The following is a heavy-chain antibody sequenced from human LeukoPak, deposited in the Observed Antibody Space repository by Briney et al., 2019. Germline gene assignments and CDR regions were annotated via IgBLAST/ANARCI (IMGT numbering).Heavy chain of an antibody. J-gene: IGHJ6*03. V-gene: IGHV4-61*02. CDR3: ARVDVFGVVSSDYYYYYMDV. CDR2: IYTSGST. D-gene: IGHD3-3*01. CDR1: GGSISSGNYY. Sequence: SETLSLTCTVSGGSISSGNYYWYWIRQPAGKGLEWIGRIYTSGSTNYNPSLKSRVTMSVDTSKNQFSLKLSYVTAADTAVYYCARVDVFGVVSSDYYYYYMDVWGKGTTVTVSS.